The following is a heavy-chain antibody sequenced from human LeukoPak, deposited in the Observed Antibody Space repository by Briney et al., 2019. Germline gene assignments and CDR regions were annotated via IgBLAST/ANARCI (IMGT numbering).Heavy chain of an antibody. V-gene: IGHV3-21*06. CDR2: IHGSASYN. CDR1: GFTFTNYA. CDR3: VRAFGGYDSQRFYYNMDV. J-gene: IGHJ6*03. D-gene: IGHD5-12*01. Sequence: KTGGSLRLSCEASGFTFTNYAMGWVRQAPGKGLEWVSCIHGSASYNYYADSVKGRFTVSRDSAKNSLYLEMSSLRVEDTAVYYCVRAFGGYDSQRFYYNMDVWGKGTTVTVSS.